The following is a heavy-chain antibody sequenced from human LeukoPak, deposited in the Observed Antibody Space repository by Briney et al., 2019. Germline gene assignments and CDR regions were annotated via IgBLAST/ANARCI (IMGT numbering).Heavy chain of an antibody. J-gene: IGHJ4*02. CDR2: IYSSGST. CDR1: GGSISDYY. V-gene: IGHV4-59*01. D-gene: IGHD3-16*01. CDR3: ARIEGDNSLDY. Sequence: SETLSLTCTVSGGSISDYYWTWIRQPPGKGLEWIACIYSSGSTNYNPSLKSRVIISVDTSRSQLSLKLSSVTAADTAVYYCARIEGDNSLDYWGQGTLVTVSS.